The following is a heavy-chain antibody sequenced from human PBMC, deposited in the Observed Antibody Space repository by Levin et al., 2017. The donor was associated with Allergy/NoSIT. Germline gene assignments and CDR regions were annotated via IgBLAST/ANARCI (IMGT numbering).Heavy chain of an antibody. V-gene: IGHV4-39*07. CDR2: FYYSGDT. Sequence: PSETLSLTCSVSGGSISGSTFYWGWIRQPPGKGLEWIGSFYYSGDTYYNPSLRSRVTISVDTSKNQFSLRVSSVTAADAAVYYCARDRGFYDDSSYFDHYGMDVWGQGTTVTVSS. CDR3: ARDRGFYDDSSYFDHYGMDV. J-gene: IGHJ6*02. CDR1: GGSISGSTFY. D-gene: IGHD4-17*01.